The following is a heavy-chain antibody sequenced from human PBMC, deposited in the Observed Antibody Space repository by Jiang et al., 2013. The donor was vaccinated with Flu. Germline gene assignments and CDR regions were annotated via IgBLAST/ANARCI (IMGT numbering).Heavy chain of an antibody. CDR3: ATDGFGGYG. D-gene: IGHD6-25*01. CDR2: IMPILGIA. V-gene: IGHV1-69*04. Sequence: GAEVKKPGSSVKVSCKASGDSFNSYVVNWVRQAPGQGLEWMGSIMPILGIADYAQKFQGKVTITADKSTSIAYMELSSLRFEDTAVYYCATDGFGGYGWGQGTSVTVSS. J-gene: IGHJ4*02. CDR1: GDSFNSYV.